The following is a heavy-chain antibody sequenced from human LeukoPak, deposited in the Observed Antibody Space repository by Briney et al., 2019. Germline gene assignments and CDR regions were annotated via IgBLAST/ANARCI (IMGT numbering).Heavy chain of an antibody. CDR3: ARDARGAGTYYYDSSGYYPY. J-gene: IGHJ4*02. Sequence: ASVKVSCKASGYTFTSYGISWVRQAPGQGLEWMGIINPSGGSTSYAQKFQGRVTMTRDTSTSTVYMELSSLRSEDTAVYYCARDARGAGTYYYDSSGYYPYWGQGTLVTVSS. D-gene: IGHD3-22*01. V-gene: IGHV1-46*01. CDR1: GYTFTSYG. CDR2: INPSGGST.